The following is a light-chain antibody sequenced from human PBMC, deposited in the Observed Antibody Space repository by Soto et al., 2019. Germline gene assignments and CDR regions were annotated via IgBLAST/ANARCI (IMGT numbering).Light chain of an antibody. J-gene: IGLJ3*02. Sequence: QLVLTQPPSVSGAPGQRVTISCTESSSNIGAGYDVHWYQQLPGTAPKLLIYGNSNRPSGVPDRFSGSKSGTSASLAITGRQAEDEADYYCQSYDSSLSGGVFGGGTKLTVL. CDR3: QSYDSSLSGGV. CDR1: SSNIGAGYD. CDR2: GNS. V-gene: IGLV1-40*01.